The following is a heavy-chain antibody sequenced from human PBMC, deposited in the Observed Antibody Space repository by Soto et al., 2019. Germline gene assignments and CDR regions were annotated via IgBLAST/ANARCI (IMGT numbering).Heavy chain of an antibody. CDR2: IYYSGST. J-gene: IGHJ5*02. D-gene: IGHD2-15*01. Sequence: QVQLQESGPGLVKPSQTLSLTCTVSGGSISSGGYYWSWIRQHPGKGLEWIGYIYYSGSTYYNPSLKSRFTISVDTSKNQFSLKLSSVTAADTAVYYCAREHCSGGSCSRDRFDPWGQGTLVTVSS. CDR3: AREHCSGGSCSRDRFDP. CDR1: GGSISSGGYY. V-gene: IGHV4-31*03.